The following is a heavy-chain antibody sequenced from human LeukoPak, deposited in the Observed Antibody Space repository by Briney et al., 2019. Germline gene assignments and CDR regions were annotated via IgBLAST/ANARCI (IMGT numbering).Heavy chain of an antibody. CDR1: EFTLSSYS. J-gene: IGHJ5*02. CDR2: ISSTASSI. Sequence: AGGSLRLSCAASEFTLSSYSMSWVRQAPGKGLEWVSYISSTASSIYYADSVKGRFTISRDNAKNSLYLQMNSLRAEDTAVYYCARDVTYHGGDWFDPWGQGTLVTVSS. D-gene: IGHD4-23*01. V-gene: IGHV3-48*04. CDR3: ARDVTYHGGDWFDP.